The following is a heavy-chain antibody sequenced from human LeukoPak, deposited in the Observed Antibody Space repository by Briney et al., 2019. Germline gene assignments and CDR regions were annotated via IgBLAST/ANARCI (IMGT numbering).Heavy chain of an antibody. J-gene: IGHJ5*02. CDR2: IYSANGYI. V-gene: IGHV3-21*01. D-gene: IGHD2-15*01. Sequence: GGSLRLSCAASKFTFSAYTMHWVRQAPGKGLEWVSCIYSANGYIYYADSVKGRFTISRDNAESSLYLQMTSLRAEDTAVYYCASSCSAGNCPFDTWGQGTLVTVSS. CDR3: ASSCSAGNCPFDT. CDR1: KFTFSAYT.